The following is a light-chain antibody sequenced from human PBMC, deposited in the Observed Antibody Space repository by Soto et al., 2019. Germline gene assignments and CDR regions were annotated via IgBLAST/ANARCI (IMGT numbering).Light chain of an antibody. J-gene: IGKJ1*01. CDR2: DAS. CDR3: QQYDSYSWT. V-gene: IGKV1-5*01. Sequence: IQMTQSPSTLSATVGDRVTITCRASQSISSWLAWYQQKPGKAPKLLIYDASSLESGVPSRFSGSGSGTEFTLTISSLQTDDFATYYCQQYDSYSWTFGQGTKVDI. CDR1: QSISSW.